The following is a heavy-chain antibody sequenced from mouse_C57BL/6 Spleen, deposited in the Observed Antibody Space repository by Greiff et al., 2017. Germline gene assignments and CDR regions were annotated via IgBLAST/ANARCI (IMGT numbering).Heavy chain of an antibody. J-gene: IGHJ2*01. CDR2: IDPEDGDT. CDR3: TPYYGSSPYYFDY. Sequence: VQLQQSGAELVRPGASVKLSCTASGFNIKDYYMHWVKQRPEQGLEWIGRIDPEDGDTEYAPKFQGKATMTADTSSNTAYLQLSSLTSEDTAVYYCTPYYGSSPYYFDYWGQGTTLTVSS. D-gene: IGHD1-1*01. V-gene: IGHV14-1*01. CDR1: GFNIKDYY.